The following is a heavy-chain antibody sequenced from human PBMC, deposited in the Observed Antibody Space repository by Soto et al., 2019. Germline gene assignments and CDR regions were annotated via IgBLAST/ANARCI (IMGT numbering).Heavy chain of an antibody. J-gene: IGHJ6*02. CDR1: GGSFSGYY. CDR2: INHSGST. D-gene: IGHD3-10*01. Sequence: PSETLSLTCAVYGGSFSGYYWSWIRQPPGKGLEWIGEINHSGSTNYNPSLKSRVTISVDTSKNQFSLKLSSVTAADTAVYYCAIGGIVLWFGPHVVGVWGQGPWVTVSS. V-gene: IGHV4-34*01. CDR3: AIGGIVLWFGPHVVGV.